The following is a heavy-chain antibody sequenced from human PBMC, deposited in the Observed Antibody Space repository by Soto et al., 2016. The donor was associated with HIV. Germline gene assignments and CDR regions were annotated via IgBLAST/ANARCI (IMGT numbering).Heavy chain of an antibody. CDR2: ISWDGGST. CDR3: AKDTSYADSSGGPFDY. Sequence: EVQLVESGGVVVQPGGSLRLSCAASGFTFDDYTMHWVRQAPGKGLEWVSLISWDGGSTYYADSVKGRFTISRDNSKNSLYLQMNSLRTEDTALYYCAKDTSYADSSGGPFDYWGQGTLVTVSS. J-gene: IGHJ4*02. V-gene: IGHV3-43*01. D-gene: IGHD6-19*01. CDR1: GFTFDDYT.